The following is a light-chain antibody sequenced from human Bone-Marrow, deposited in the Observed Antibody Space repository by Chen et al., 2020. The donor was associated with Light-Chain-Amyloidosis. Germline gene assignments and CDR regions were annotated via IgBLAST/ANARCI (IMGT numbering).Light chain of an antibody. CDR2: ENK. CDR3: QSSDSDNLV. V-gene: IGLV6-57*03. Sequence: NFMLPQPHPAAASSGSTVTMSCTRSSGSIAGNYVHWYQQRPGSAPTIVLYENKHSPSGVPDRFSASIDSASNSASLTISGLKTEDEAGYCCQSSDSDNLVFGGGTKLIVL. J-gene: IGLJ2*01. CDR1: SGSIAGNY.